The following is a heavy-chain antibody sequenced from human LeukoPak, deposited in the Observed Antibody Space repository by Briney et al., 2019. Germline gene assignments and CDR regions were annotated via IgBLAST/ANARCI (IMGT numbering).Heavy chain of an antibody. CDR2: ISHSSSAM. CDR3: ARGTVTQDWYFDL. Sequence: GGSLRLSCAASAFVFSNYNMNWVRQAPGKGLEWISYISHSSSAMYYADSAKGRFTISRDNAKNSLFLQMSSLRAEDTALYYCARGTVTQDWYFDLWGRGTLVTVSS. D-gene: IGHD4-17*01. V-gene: IGHV3-48*01. J-gene: IGHJ2*01. CDR1: AFVFSNYN.